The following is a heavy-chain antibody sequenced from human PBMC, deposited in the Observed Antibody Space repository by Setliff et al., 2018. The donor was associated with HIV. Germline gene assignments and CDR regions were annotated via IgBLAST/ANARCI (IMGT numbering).Heavy chain of an antibody. D-gene: IGHD5-12*01. Sequence: SETLSLTCAVYGGSFSGYYWSWIRQPPGKGLEWIGEINHSGSTNYNPSLKSRVTISVDTSKNQFSLKLSSVTAADTAVFYCAKSSPSIGYISDHWGQGTLVTVS. CDR2: INHSGST. V-gene: IGHV4-34*01. J-gene: IGHJ4*02. CDR3: AKSSPSIGYISDH. CDR1: GGSFSGYY.